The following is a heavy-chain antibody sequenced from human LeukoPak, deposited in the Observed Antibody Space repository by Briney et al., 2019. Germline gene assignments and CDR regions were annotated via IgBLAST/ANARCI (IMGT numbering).Heavy chain of an antibody. CDR1: GFTFSFYW. J-gene: IGHJ2*01. V-gene: IGHV4-34*01. CDR2: INHSGST. D-gene: IGHD5-12*01. Sequence: PGGSLRLSCAASGFTFSFYWMSWIRQPPGKGLEWIGEINHSGSTNYNPSLKSRVTISVDTSKNQFSLKLSSVTAADTAVYYCAREGGYDPYWYFDLWGRGTLVTVSS. CDR3: AREGGYDPYWYFDL.